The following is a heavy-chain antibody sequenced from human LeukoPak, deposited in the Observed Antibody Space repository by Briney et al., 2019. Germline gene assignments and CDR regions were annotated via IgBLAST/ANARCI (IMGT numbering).Heavy chain of an antibody. D-gene: IGHD6-19*01. CDR3: ARVRSEWLVRGGFDY. V-gene: IGHV3-66*01. Sequence: GGSLRLSCAASGFTVSSNYMSWVRQAPGKRLEWVSVIYSGGSTYYADSVKGRFTISRDNSKNTLYLQMNSLRAEDTAVYYCARVRSEWLVRGGFDYWGQGTLVTVSS. CDR2: IYSGGST. CDR1: GFTVSSNY. J-gene: IGHJ4*02.